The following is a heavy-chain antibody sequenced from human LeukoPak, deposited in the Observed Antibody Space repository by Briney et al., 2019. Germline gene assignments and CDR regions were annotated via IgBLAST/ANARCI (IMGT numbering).Heavy chain of an antibody. D-gene: IGHD5-18*01. CDR2: ISYDGSNK. CDR3: ARHDRIQLWLLLDY. V-gene: IGHV3-30*04. CDR1: GFTFSSYA. Sequence: PGRSLRLSCAASGFTFSSYAMHWVRQAPGKGLEWVAVISYDGSNKYYADSVKGRFTISRDNSKNTLYPQMNSLRAEDTAVYYCARHDRIQLWLLLDYWGQGTLVTVSS. J-gene: IGHJ4*02.